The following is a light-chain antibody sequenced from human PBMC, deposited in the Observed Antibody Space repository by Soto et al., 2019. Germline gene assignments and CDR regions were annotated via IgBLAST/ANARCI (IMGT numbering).Light chain of an antibody. V-gene: IGLV2-18*02. CDR1: SSDVGSYNR. CDR2: EVS. Sequence: QSALTQPPSVSGSPGQSVTISCTGTSSDVGSYNRVSWYQQPPGTAPKLMIYEVSNWPSGVPDRFSGSKSGNTASLTISGLQAEDEADYYCSSYTRSSPVIFGGGTKLTVL. CDR3: SSYTRSSPVI. J-gene: IGLJ2*01.